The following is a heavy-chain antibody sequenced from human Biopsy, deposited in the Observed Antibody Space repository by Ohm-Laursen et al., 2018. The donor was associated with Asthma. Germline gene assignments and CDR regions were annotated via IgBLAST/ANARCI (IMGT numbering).Heavy chain of an antibody. D-gene: IGHD5-18*01. CDR1: ASTFNSAG. CDR2: ISVYNGNT. J-gene: IGHJ6*02. CDR3: ARAVGYSHYYCIDV. Sequence: ASEYASRKTYASTFNSAGITSGRLAPRPWLEWMGLISVYNGNTKVAQKLQDRVTMITDTSTSTAYMELRRLRSDDTSVYFCARAVGYSHYYCIDVWGQGTTVTVS. V-gene: IGHV1-18*01.